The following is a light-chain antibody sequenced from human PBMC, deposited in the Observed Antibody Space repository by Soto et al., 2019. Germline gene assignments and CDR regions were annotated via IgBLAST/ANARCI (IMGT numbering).Light chain of an antibody. CDR2: EVS. CDR3: MQTVQLPYT. V-gene: IGKV2D-29*01. Sequence: DLVLTQTPLSLSVTPGQPASISCKSSQSLVDSAWYLQRPGQPPQVLISEVSKRFSGVPDRFSGSGSGTDFTLKISRVEAEDVGVYYCMQTVQLPYTFGQGTRLEIK. J-gene: IGKJ2*01. CDR1: QSLVDSA.